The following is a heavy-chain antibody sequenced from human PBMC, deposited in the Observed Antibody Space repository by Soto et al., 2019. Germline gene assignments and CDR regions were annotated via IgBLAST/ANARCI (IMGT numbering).Heavy chain of an antibody. CDR2: ISGSGGST. CDR3: AKAWADCTNGVCYDTAMATAWNYFDY. D-gene: IGHD2-8*01. CDR1: GFTFSSYA. V-gene: IGHV3-23*01. J-gene: IGHJ4*02. Sequence: PGGSLRLSCAASGFTFSSYAMSWVRQAPGKGLEWVSAISGSGGSTYYADSVKGRFTISRDNSKNTLYLQMNSLRAEDTAVYYCAKAWADCTNGVCYDTAMATAWNYFDYWGQETLVTVSS.